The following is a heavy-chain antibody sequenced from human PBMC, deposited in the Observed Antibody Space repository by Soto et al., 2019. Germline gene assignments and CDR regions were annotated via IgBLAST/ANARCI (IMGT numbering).Heavy chain of an antibody. CDR3: AKDGPPYEPIVVVVAATPYYFDY. J-gene: IGHJ4*02. Sequence: GGSLRLSCAASGFTFSSYAMSWVRQAPGKGLEWVSAISGSGGSTYYADSVKGRFTISRDNSKNTLYLQMNSLRAEDTAVYYCAKDGPPYEPIVVVVAATPYYFDYWGQGTLVTVSS. CDR1: GFTFSSYA. V-gene: IGHV3-23*01. D-gene: IGHD2-15*01. CDR2: ISGSGGST.